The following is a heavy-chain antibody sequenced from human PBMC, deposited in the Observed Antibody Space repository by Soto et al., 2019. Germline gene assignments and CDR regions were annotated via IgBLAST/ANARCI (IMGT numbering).Heavy chain of an antibody. CDR1: GYTFTDNW. CDR3: ARQRYGGKYYYGMDV. J-gene: IGHJ6*02. Sequence: GESLKISCEASGYTFTDNWIAWVRQMPGKGLEWMGMIFPADSDAKYRPSLQGQVTFSVDKSINTAYVQWSNLKASDTSMYYCARQRYGGKYYYGMDVWGQGTTVTVSS. CDR2: IFPADSDA. V-gene: IGHV5-51*01. D-gene: IGHD5-18*01.